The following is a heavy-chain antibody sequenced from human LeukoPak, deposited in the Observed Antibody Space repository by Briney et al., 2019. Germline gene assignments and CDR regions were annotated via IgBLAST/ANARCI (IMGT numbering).Heavy chain of an antibody. CDR3: ARDPLIVGATHFDY. D-gene: IGHD1-26*01. Sequence: ASVKVSCRXSGGTFSSYAISWVRQAPGQGLEWMGGIIPIFGTANYSQKFQGRVTITADESTSTAYMELSSLRSEDTAVYYCARDPLIVGATHFDYWGRGTLVTVSS. V-gene: IGHV1-69*13. CDR2: IIPIFGTA. CDR1: GGTFSSYA. J-gene: IGHJ4*02.